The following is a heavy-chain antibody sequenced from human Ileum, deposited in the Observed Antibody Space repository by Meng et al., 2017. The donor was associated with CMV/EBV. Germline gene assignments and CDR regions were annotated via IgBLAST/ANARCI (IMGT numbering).Heavy chain of an antibody. D-gene: IGHD2-2*03. CDR1: GYTFTTNT. J-gene: IGHJ4*02. Sequence: QVQLVQSGSELKKTGAAVKVSCKASGYTFTTNTLIGVRQAPGQGPEGMGWINTNTGEPMYARDFTGRFVFSLDTSVSTAYLQISSLKAEDTAVYYCAREGLDGRYFDYWGQGTLVTVSS. CDR3: AREGLDGRYFDY. V-gene: IGHV7-4-1*02. CDR2: INTNTGEP.